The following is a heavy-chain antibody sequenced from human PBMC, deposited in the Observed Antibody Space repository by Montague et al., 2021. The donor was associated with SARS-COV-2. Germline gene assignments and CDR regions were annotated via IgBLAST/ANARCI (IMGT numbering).Heavy chain of an antibody. CDR2: IYASGNT. V-gene: IGHV4-4*07. CDR1: GGSISNYY. D-gene: IGHD3-3*01. Sequence: SETLSLTCTVSGGSISNYYWSWIRQPAGKGLEWIGRIYASGNTNYNPSPKSRVTMSVDTSKNQFSLKLSSVTAADTAVYYCATLPSSITIFGVVQGYYFDDWGQGTLVTVSS. CDR3: ATLPSSITIFGVVQGYYFDD. J-gene: IGHJ4*02.